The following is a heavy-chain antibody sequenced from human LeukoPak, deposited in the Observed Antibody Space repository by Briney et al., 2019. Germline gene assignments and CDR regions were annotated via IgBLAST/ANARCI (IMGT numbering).Heavy chain of an antibody. Sequence: PGGALRLSCAASGFTLSPPCMKWVRPAPGEGAEGVSYISSSGSTIYYADSVKGRFTISRDNAKNSLYLQMNSLRAEDTAVYYCAREGGTAHYFDYWGQGTLVTVS. CDR2: ISSSGSTI. V-gene: IGHV3-48*04. J-gene: IGHJ4*02. D-gene: IGHD1/OR15-1a*01. CDR1: GFTLSPPC. CDR3: AREGGTAHYFDY.